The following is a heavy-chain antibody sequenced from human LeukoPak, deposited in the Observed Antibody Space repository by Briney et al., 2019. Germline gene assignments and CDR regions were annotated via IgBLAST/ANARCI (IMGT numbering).Heavy chain of an antibody. J-gene: IGHJ4*02. D-gene: IGHD4-17*01. Sequence: GGSLRLSCEASGFTFSSHTMNWVRQAPGKGLEWVSSISGSSNYIYFADSLKGRFTISRDNAKNSLFLQMNSVRAEDTAVYSCARGVYGDPAIDYWGQGTLVTVSS. CDR2: ISGSSNYI. CDR1: GFTFSSHT. CDR3: ARGVYGDPAIDY. V-gene: IGHV3-21*01.